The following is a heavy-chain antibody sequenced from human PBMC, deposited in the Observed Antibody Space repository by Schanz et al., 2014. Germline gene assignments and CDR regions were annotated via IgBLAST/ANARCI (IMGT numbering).Heavy chain of an antibody. CDR2: IWYDGNNK. CDR3: ARGTPFLCDY. Sequence: EQVLESGGGFVQPGGSLRLSCATSGFTFTTFAMTWVRQAPGKGLEWVAVIWYDGNNKYYADSVKGRFTISRDNSKNILFLQMNSLRDEDTAVYYCARGTPFLCDYWGQGTLVTVSS. J-gene: IGHJ4*02. CDR1: GFTFTTFA. D-gene: IGHD3-16*01. V-gene: IGHV3-33*08.